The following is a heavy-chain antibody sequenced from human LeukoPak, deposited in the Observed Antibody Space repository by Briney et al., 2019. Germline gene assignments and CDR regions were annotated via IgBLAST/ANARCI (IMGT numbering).Heavy chain of an antibody. CDR1: GFTFSGYS. Sequence: GGSLRLSCAASGFTFSGYSMNWVRQAPGKGLVWVSRINSDGSSTSYADSVKGRFTISRDNAKNTLYLQMNSLRAEDTAVYYCARDYAAAGTGAFDYWGQGTLVTVSS. CDR2: INSDGSST. V-gene: IGHV3-74*01. CDR3: ARDYAAAGTGAFDY. J-gene: IGHJ4*02. D-gene: IGHD6-13*01.